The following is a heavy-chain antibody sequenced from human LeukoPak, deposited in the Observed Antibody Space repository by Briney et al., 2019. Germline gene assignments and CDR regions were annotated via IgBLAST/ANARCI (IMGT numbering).Heavy chain of an antibody. CDR1: GGSISSSNW. CDR2: IYHSGST. J-gene: IGHJ4*02. CDR3: ARGTNLDY. D-gene: IGHD1-14*01. Sequence: PSETLSLTCAVSGGSISSSNWWSWVRQPPGKGLEWIGEIYHSGSTNYNPSLKSRVTISVDTSKNQFSLKLNSVTAADTAVYYCARGTNLDYWGQGTLVTVSS. V-gene: IGHV4-4*02.